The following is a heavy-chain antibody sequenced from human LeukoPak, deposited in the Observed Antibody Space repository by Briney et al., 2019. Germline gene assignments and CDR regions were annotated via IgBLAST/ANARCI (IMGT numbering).Heavy chain of an antibody. CDR1: RFTSSNDR. Sequence: GRTLRLSSAPSRFTSSNDRMHSGRRAPRKGLWWVSRINNVGSCKNYADSLEGGFTISRGNANNTLYLQMTSLRTEDTAVYLCARVKGDYTRTWVDCWGQGTMVTVSS. CDR2: INNVGSCK. J-gene: IGHJ5*01. D-gene: IGHD2-2*02. CDR3: ARVKGDYTRTWVDC. V-gene: IGHV3-74*01.